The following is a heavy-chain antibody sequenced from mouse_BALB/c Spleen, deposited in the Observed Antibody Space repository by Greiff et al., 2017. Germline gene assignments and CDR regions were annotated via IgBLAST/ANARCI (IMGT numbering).Heavy chain of an antibody. J-gene: IGHJ3*01. CDR3: AITTANWFAY. V-gene: IGHV14-3*02. Sequence: EVQLQQSGAELVKPGASVKLSCTASGFNIKDTYMPWVKQRPEQGLEWIGRIDPANGNTKYDPKFQGKATITADTSSNTAYLQLSSLTSEDTAVYYCAITTANWFAYWGQGTLVTVSA. CDR1: GFNIKDTY. CDR2: IDPANGNT. D-gene: IGHD1-2*01.